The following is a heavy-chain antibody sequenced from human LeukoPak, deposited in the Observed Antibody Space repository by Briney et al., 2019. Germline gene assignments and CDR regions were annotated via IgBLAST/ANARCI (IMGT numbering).Heavy chain of an antibody. Sequence: SETLSLTCTVSGGSIIDSSYYWGWIRQPPGKGLEWIGNIYYFGTTLHNPSLKSRVTMSVDTSKNQFSLKLSSVTAADSAVYYCARDSHAWYGQYYFDFWGQGALVTVSS. CDR2: IYYFGTT. J-gene: IGHJ4*02. CDR3: ARDSHAWYGQYYFDF. V-gene: IGHV4-39*07. D-gene: IGHD6-13*01. CDR1: GGSIIDSSYY.